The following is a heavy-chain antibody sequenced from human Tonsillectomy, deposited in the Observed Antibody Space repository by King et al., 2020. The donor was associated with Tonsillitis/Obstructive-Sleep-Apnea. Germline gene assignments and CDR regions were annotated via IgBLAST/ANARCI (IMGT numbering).Heavy chain of an antibody. CDR3: ARCGGDCYFTPDAFDI. Sequence: QLVQSGGGLIQPGGSLRLSCAASGFTVSSNYMSWVRQAPGKGLEWVSVIYSGGSTYYADSVKGRFTISRDNSKNTLYLQMNSLRAEDTDVYYCARCGGDCYFTPDAFDIWGQGTMVTVSS. D-gene: IGHD2-21*01. J-gene: IGHJ3*02. CDR1: GFTVSSNY. V-gene: IGHV3-53*01. CDR2: IYSGGST.